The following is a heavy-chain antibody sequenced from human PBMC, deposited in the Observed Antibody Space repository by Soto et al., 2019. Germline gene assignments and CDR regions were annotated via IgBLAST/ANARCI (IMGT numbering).Heavy chain of an antibody. D-gene: IGHD5-18*01. Sequence: SETLSLTCAVSGGTITNYHWSWIRQTPGKGLEWIGYNYHSGTTNYNPSLKSRVTISVDTSKNQFSLRLTSVTAADTAIYYCVREAYIGYGHAIDRWGQG. CDR3: VREAYIGYGHAIDR. V-gene: IGHV4-59*01. CDR2: NYHSGTT. CDR1: GGTITNYH. J-gene: IGHJ1*01.